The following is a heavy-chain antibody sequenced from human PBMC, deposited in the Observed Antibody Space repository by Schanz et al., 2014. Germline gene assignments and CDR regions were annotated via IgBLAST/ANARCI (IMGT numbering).Heavy chain of an antibody. CDR1: GFSFSSYA. CDR3: AKGRFGELSAFDI. Sequence: EVQLLESGGGLVQPGGSLRLSCATSGFSFSSYAIHWVRQAPGKGLEWVSGISGSGASTYYADSVKGRFTISRDNSNKTVDLQMNSLRAEDTAVYYCAKGRFGELSAFDIWGQGTMVTVSS. J-gene: IGHJ3*02. CDR2: ISGSGAST. V-gene: IGHV3-23*01. D-gene: IGHD3-10*01.